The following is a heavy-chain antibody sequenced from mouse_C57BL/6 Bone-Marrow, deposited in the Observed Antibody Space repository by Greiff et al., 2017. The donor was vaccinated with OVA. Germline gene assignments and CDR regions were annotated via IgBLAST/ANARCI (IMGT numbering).Heavy chain of an antibody. CDR2: ISDGGSYT. V-gene: IGHV5-4*01. CDR3: AREGDAY. J-gene: IGHJ3*01. Sequence: EVQRVESGGGLVKPGGSLKLSCAASGFTFSSYAMSWVRQTPEKRLEWVATISDGGSYTYYPDNVKGRFTISRDNAKNNLYLQMSHLKSEDTAMYYCAREGDAYWGQGTLVTVSA. CDR1: GFTFSSYA.